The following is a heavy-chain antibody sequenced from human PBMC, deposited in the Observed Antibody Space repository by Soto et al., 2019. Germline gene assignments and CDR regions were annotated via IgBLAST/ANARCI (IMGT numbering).Heavy chain of an antibody. D-gene: IGHD6-13*01. Sequence: QVQLVESGGGVVKPGGSLRLSCAASGFNFNDYYMGWLRQAPGKGLEWVAYISTGGTPTYFADSLKGRFTTSRDNTQKSMYLHMNSLRAEDTAVYYCARDAGPHGLDVWGPGTTVTVSS. J-gene: IGHJ6*02. V-gene: IGHV3-11*01. CDR3: ARDAGPHGLDV. CDR1: GFNFNDYY. CDR2: ISTGGTPT.